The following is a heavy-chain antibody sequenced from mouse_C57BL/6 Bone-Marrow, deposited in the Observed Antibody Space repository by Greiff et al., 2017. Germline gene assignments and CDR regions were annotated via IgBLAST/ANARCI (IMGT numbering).Heavy chain of an antibody. D-gene: IGHD1-1*01. CDR1: GYTFTSYG. CDR3: ARYPYYGSSYPDFDV. CDR2: FYPRSGNT. Sequence: VQLQQSGAELARPGASVKLSCKASGYTFTSYGISWVKQRTGQGLEWIGEFYPRSGNTYYNEQFKGKATLTADKSSRTAYMELRSLTSEDSAGYFCARYPYYGSSYPDFDVWGTGTTVTVSS. V-gene: IGHV1-81*01. J-gene: IGHJ1*03.